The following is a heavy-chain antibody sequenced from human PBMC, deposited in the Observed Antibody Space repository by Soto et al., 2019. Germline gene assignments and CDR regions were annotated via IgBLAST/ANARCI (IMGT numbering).Heavy chain of an antibody. CDR1: GYTFTSYY. D-gene: IGHD4-17*01. J-gene: IGHJ6*02. CDR3: VTLTTVTTHGNYGMDV. Sequence: EASVKVSCKASGYTFTSYYMHWVRQAPGQGLEWMGIINPSGGSTSYAQKFQGRVTMTRDTSTSTVYMELSSLRSEDTSLYYCVTLTTVTTHGNYGMDVWGQGTTVTVSS. V-gene: IGHV1-46*01. CDR2: INPSGGST.